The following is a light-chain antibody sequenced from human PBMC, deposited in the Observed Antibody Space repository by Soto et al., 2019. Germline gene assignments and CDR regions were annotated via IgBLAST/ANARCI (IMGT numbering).Light chain of an antibody. CDR1: DSDVGSYKL. J-gene: IGLJ3*02. CDR3: FAYAGRSTWV. CDR2: ETS. Sequence: QSVLTQPASMSGFPGQSINISCTGTDSDVGSYKLVSWYQQFPGKAPRLMMSETSKRFSGTSDRFSGSKSGNTASLTISGLRAEDEADYYCFAYAGRSTWVFGGGTKLTVL. V-gene: IGLV2-23*01.